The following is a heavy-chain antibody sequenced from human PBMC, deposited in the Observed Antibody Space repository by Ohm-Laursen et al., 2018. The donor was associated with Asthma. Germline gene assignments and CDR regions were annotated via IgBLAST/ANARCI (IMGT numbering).Heavy chain of an antibody. V-gene: IGHV1-18*04. Sequence: VASVKVSCKASGYTFTNYSFSWVRQAPGQGLEWMAWISAYNGNTNYAPKFQDRVTMATDTSTSTAYMELRGLRSDDTAVYYCARHTTVAEFDYWGQGTLVTVSS. CDR1: GYTFTNYS. J-gene: IGHJ4*02. D-gene: IGHD4-23*01. CDR3: ARHTTVAEFDY. CDR2: ISAYNGNT.